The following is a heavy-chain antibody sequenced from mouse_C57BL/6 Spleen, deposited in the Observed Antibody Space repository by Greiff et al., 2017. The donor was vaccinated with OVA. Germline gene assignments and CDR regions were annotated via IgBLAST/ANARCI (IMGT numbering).Heavy chain of an antibody. V-gene: IGHV1-82*01. CDR3: ARDYYGSSSYYFDY. J-gene: IGHJ2*01. Sequence: VKLMESGPELVKPGASVKISCKASGYAFSSSWMNWVKQRPGKGLEWIGRIYPGDGDTNYNGKFKGKATLTADKSSSTAYMQLSSLTSDDSAVYFCARDYYGSSSYYFDYWGQGTTLTVSS. CDR2: IYPGDGDT. D-gene: IGHD1-1*01. CDR1: GYAFSSSW.